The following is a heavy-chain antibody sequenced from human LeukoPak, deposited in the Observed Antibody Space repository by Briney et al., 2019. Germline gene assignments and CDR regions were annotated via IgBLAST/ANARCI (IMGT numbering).Heavy chain of an antibody. CDR2: IYYSGST. Sequence: SETLSLTCTVSGASISSYYWSWIRQPPGKGLEWIGYIYYSGSTNYNPSLKRRVTISVDTSKNQFSLKLTSVTAADTAVYYCARLNAGGSYYFDYWGQGTLVTVSS. V-gene: IGHV4-59*01. J-gene: IGHJ4*02. CDR3: ARLNAGGSYYFDY. D-gene: IGHD2-15*01. CDR1: GASISSYY.